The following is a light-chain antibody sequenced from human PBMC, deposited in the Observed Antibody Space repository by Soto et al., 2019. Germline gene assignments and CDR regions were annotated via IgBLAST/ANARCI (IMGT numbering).Light chain of an antibody. CDR2: EGS. CDR1: TSDVGRFDV. CDR3: CASVGARTDV. J-gene: IGLJ1*01. V-gene: IGLV2-23*01. Sequence: QSVLTKPASVSGSLGQSITISCTVTTSDVGRFDVVSSFQQHPGQVPKLIIYEGSRRPSRVSSRFSGSKSGNTASLTLSGLQAEDEADYYCCASVGARTDVFGTGTKVTVL.